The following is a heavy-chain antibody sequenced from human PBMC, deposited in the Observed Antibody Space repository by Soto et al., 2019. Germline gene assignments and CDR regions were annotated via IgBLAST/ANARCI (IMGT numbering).Heavy chain of an antibody. J-gene: IGHJ6*02. V-gene: IGHV3-33*01. CDR2: IWYDGSNK. CDR1: GFTFSSYG. Sequence: AGGSLRLSCAASGFTFSSYGMHWVRQAPGKGLEWVAVIWYDGSNKYYADSVKGRFTISRDNSKNTLYLQMNSLRAEDTAVYYCARTYYDFWSGFNYYYGMDVWGQGTTVTVSS. D-gene: IGHD3-3*01. CDR3: ARTYYDFWSGFNYYYGMDV.